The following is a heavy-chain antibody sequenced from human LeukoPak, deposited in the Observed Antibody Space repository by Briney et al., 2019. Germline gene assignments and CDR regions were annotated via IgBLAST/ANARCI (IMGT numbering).Heavy chain of an antibody. CDR3: ARHRYDYVWGSYRYTSYFDY. CDR1: GGSFSGYY. V-gene: IGHV4-34*01. CDR2: INHSGST. D-gene: IGHD3-16*02. J-gene: IGHJ4*02. Sequence: PSETLSLTCAVYGGSFSGYYWSWIRQPPGKGLEWIGEINHSGSTNYNPSHKSRVTISVDTSKNQFSLKLSSVTAADTAVYYCARHRYDYVWGSYRYTSYFDYWGQGTLVTVSS.